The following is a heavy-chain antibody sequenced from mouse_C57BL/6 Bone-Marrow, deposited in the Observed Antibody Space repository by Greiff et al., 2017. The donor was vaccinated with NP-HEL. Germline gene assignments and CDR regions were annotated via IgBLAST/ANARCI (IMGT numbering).Heavy chain of an antibody. J-gene: IGHJ1*03. Sequence: EVKLMESGGGLVQSGRSLRLSCATSGFTFSDFYMEWVRQAPGKGLEWIAASRNKANDYTTEYSASVKGRFIVSRDTSQSILYLQMNALRAEDTAIYYCARDARYYGSSNWYFDVWGTGTTVTVSS. CDR1: GFTFSDFY. CDR3: ARDARYYGSSNWYFDV. V-gene: IGHV7-1*01. CDR2: SRNKANDYTT. D-gene: IGHD1-1*01.